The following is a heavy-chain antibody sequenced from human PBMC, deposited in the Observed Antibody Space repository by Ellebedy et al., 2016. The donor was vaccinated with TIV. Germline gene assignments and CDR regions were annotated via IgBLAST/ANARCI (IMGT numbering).Heavy chain of an antibody. CDR3: ARARFRGKSACHF. J-gene: IGHJ4*02. CDR1: GGTLSDYA. CDR2: IHISGPA. V-gene: IGHV1-69*13. D-gene: IGHD4-23*01. Sequence: AASVKVSCKVSGGTLSDYAINWVRQAPGQGLEWVAGIHISGPANYAQNFQGRVDVTADYSTNTAYMELTSLTSDDTAVYFCARARFRGKSACHFWGQGTLITVSS.